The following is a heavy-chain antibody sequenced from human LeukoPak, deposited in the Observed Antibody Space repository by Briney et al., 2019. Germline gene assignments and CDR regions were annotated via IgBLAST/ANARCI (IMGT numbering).Heavy chain of an antibody. CDR1: GGSISSYY. J-gene: IGHJ5*02. CDR2: IYYSGST. V-gene: IGHV4-59*08. CDR3: ARRYSGGKNWFDP. Sequence: SETLSLTCTVSGGSISSYYWSWIRQPPGKGLEWIGYIYYSGSTNYNPSLKSRVTISVDTSKNQFSLKLSSVTAADTAVYYCARRYSGGKNWFDPWGQGTLVTVSS. D-gene: IGHD4-23*01.